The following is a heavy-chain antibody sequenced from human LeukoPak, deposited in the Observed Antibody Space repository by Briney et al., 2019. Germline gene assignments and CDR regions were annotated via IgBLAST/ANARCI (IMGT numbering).Heavy chain of an antibody. CDR2: IYPGDSDT. V-gene: IGHV5-51*01. CDR1: GYSFTSYW. J-gene: IGHJ4*02. D-gene: IGHD3-22*01. CDR3: AITYYYDSSGRRSFDY. Sequence: GESLKISCXGSGYSFTSYWIGWVRQMPGKGLGWMGIIYPGDSDTRYSPSFQGQVTISADKSISTAYLQWSSLKASDTAMYYCAITYYYDSSGRRSFDYWGQGTLVTVSS.